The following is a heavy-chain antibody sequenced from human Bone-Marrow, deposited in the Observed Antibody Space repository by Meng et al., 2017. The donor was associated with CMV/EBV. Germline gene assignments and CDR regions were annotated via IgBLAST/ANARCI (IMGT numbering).Heavy chain of an antibody. CDR1: RFFFSINS. D-gene: IGHD1-14*01. CDR2: ISSSSRYK. Sequence: GGSPRLSCAGSRFFFSINSMNWVRQAPGKGLEWVSSISSSSRYKYYADSVKGRFTISRDNAKNSLYLQLDSLRVEDTAVYYCATNPKNPDDYWGQGKLVTGSS. CDR3: ATNPKNPDDY. J-gene: IGHJ4*01. V-gene: IGHV3-21*06.